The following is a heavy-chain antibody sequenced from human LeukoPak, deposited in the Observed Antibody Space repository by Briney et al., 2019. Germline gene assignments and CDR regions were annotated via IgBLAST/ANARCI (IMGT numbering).Heavy chain of an antibody. CDR3: ARQAYYDFWSGYSTFDC. V-gene: IGHV3-48*03. CDR2: ISSSGNTI. CDR1: GFTFSSFE. Sequence: TGRSLRLSCAASGFTFSSFEMSWVRQAPGKGLEWVSYISSSGNTIYYADSVKGRFTISRDNAKNSLYLQMNSLRAEDTAVYYCARQAYYDFWSGYSTFDCWGQGTLVTVSS. J-gene: IGHJ4*02. D-gene: IGHD3-3*01.